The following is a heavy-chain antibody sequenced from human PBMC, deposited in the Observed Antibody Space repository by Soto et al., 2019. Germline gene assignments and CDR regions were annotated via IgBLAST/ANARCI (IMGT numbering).Heavy chain of an antibody. CDR1: GGSFSGYY. CDR3: ARIVVVPAGASYYYYGMDV. V-gene: IGHV4-34*01. CDR2: INHSGST. Sequence: PSETLSLTCAVYGGSFSGYYWIWIRQPPGKGLEWIGEINHSGSTNYNPSLKSRVTISVDTSKNQFSLKLSSVTAADTAVYYCARIVVVPAGASYYYYGMDVWGQGTTVTVSS. J-gene: IGHJ6*02. D-gene: IGHD2-2*01.